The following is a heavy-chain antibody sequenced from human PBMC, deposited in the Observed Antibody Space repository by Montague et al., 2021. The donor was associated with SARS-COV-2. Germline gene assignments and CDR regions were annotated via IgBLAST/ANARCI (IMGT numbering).Heavy chain of an antibody. V-gene: IGHV2-5*02. D-gene: IGHD4-23*01. CDR2: IFWDDDK. Sequence: PALVKPTQTLTLTCTVSGFSLSTSGEGVGWIRQPPGKALEWLALIFWDDDKRYSTSLKNRVTVTKDTSKNQVVLRMTNMDPLDTATYYCAHKVKWELYSFDFWGQGTLVTVSS. CDR1: GFSLSTSGEG. CDR3: AHKVKWELYSFDF. J-gene: IGHJ4*02.